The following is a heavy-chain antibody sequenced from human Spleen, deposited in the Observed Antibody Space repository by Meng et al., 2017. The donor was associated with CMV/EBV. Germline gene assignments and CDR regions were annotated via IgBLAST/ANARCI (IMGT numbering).Heavy chain of an antibody. CDR2: INANSGGT. D-gene: IGHD3-16*01. V-gene: IGHV1-2*02. J-gene: IGHJ4*02. CDR3: ARDFTSIMVTFGGVNPPDY. Sequence: FTGYSIHWVRQAPGQGLEWMGWINANSGGTNYAQNFHGRVTMTRDTSISTAYVELSSLRFDDTAVYYCARDFTSIMVTFGGVNPPDYWGQGTLVTVSS. CDR1: FTGYS.